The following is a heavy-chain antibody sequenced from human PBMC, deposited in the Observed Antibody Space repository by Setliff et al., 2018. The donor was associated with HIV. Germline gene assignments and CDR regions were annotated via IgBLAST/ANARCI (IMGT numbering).Heavy chain of an antibody. CDR3: ARPTNIDTLYYGSQSFYMYYYGMDV. J-gene: IGHJ6*02. Sequence: GSLRLSCAASRFIFSSYSMNWVRQAPGKGLEWVSSISSSTSYIFYADTVKGRFTISRDNAKNSLYLQMNSLRAEDTAVYFCARPTNIDTLYYGSQSFYMYYYGMDVWGQGTTVTVS. V-gene: IGHV3-21*01. D-gene: IGHD3-10*01. CDR2: ISSSTSYI. CDR1: RFIFSSYS.